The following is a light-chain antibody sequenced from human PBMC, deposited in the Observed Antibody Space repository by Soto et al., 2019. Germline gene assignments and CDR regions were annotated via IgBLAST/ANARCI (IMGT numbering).Light chain of an antibody. J-gene: IGLJ1*01. CDR2: EVT. CDR1: SNDVGTYNL. Sequence: QSVLTQPASVSGSPGQSITISCTGTSNDVGTYNLISWYQQHPGKAPKLIIYEVTKRPSGISDRFSASKSGNTASLTVSGLQAEDEADYYCCSHAGSATYVFGSGTKLTVL. V-gene: IGLV2-23*02. CDR3: CSHAGSATYV.